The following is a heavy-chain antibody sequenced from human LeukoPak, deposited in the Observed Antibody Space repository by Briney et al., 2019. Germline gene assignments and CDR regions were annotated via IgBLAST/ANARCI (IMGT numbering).Heavy chain of an antibody. J-gene: IGHJ4*02. Sequence: PGGSLRLSCAASGFTFSTQWMSWVRQAPGKGPEWVANIKQDGSEKYYVDSVKGRFTISRDNAKNSLYLQMNSLRAEDTAVYYCARQIRRPLGSIAARPDYWGQGTLVTVSS. CDR2: IKQDGSEK. CDR1: GFTFSTQW. D-gene: IGHD6-6*01. V-gene: IGHV3-7*01. CDR3: ARQIRRPLGSIAARPDY.